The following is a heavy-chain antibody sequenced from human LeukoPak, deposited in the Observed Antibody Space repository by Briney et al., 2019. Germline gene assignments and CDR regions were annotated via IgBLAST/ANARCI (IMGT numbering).Heavy chain of an antibody. J-gene: IGHJ4*02. CDR2: IYTSGST. CDR1: GGSISSYY. CDR3: ARHDFQTTVHHY. Sequence: TSETLSLTCTVSGGSISSYYWSWIRQPPGKGLEWIGYIYTSGSTNYNPSLKSRVTISVDTSKNQFSLKLSSVTAADTAVYYCARHDFQTTVHHYWGQGTLVTVSS. V-gene: IGHV4-4*09. D-gene: IGHD4-17*01.